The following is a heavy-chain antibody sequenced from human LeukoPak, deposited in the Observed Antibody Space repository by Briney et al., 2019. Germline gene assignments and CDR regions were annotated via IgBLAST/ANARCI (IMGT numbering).Heavy chain of an antibody. V-gene: IGHV3-33*01. CDR2: IWYDGSKT. J-gene: IGHJ4*01. Sequence: PGRSLRLSCAASGFTFSSYGMHWVRQAPGKGLEWVAVIWYDGSKTYYADSVKGRFTISRDNSKNTLYLQMSSLRADDTAVYYCARSNTGRSDYWGQGTLVTVSS. D-gene: IGHD1-26*01. CDR1: GFTFSSYG. CDR3: ARSNTGRSDY.